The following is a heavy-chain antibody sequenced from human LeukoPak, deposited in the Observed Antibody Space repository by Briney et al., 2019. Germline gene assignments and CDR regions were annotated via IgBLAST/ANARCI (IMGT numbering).Heavy chain of an antibody. D-gene: IGHD6-13*01. CDR1: GFTFSSYA. CDR3: ARDALIAAAGTGYWFDP. V-gene: IGHV3-64*01. Sequence: GGSLRLSCAASGFTFSSYAMHWVRQAPGKGLEYVSAISSNGGSTYYANSVKGRFTISRDNSKNTLYLQVGSLRAEDMAVYYCARDALIAAAGTGYWFDPWGQGTLVTVSS. CDR2: ISSNGGST. J-gene: IGHJ5*02.